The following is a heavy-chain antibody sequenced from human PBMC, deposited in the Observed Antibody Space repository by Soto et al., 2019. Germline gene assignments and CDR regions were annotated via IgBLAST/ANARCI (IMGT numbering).Heavy chain of an antibody. CDR2: IWNDGSNK. CDR1: GFTFSSDA. D-gene: IGHD6-25*01. J-gene: IGHJ3*02. CDR3: ARYPGGSGYAFAM. V-gene: IGHV3-33*01. Sequence: QVQLVESGGGVVQPGRSLRLSCAASGFTFSSDAMHWVRRAPGKGLEWVAFIWNDGSNKHYADSVKGRFIISRDNSENTLYLQMNSLRAEDTAVYFCARYPGGSGYAFAMWGQGTMVTVSS.